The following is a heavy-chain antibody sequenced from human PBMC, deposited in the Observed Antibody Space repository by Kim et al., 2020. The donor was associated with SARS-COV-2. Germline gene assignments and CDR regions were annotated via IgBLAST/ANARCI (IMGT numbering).Heavy chain of an antibody. V-gene: IGHV1-24*01. CDR1: GYTLTELS. CDR2: FDPEDGET. J-gene: IGHJ3*02. Sequence: ASVKVSCKVSGYTLTELSMHWVRQAPGKGLEWMGGFDPEDGETIYAQKFQGRVTMTEDTSTDTAYMELSSLRSEDTAVYYCATDPANYDAFDIWGQGTMVTVSS. CDR3: ATDPANYDAFDI. D-gene: IGHD1-7*01.